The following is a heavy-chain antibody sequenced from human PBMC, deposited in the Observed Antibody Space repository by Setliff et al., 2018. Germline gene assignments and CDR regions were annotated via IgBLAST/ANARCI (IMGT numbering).Heavy chain of an antibody. CDR1: GFTFSSYE. V-gene: IGHV3-72*01. D-gene: IGHD3-22*01. CDR2: IRKKTKSYST. Sequence: GGSLRLSCAASGFTFSSYEMNWVRQAPGKGLEWVGRIRKKTKSYSTDYAASVKGRFTMSRDDLKNSVDLQMNSLKTEDTAVYYCVRVLDYYDSNGYSVDAFDVWGQGTMVTVSS. J-gene: IGHJ3*01. CDR3: VRVLDYYDSNGYSVDAFDV.